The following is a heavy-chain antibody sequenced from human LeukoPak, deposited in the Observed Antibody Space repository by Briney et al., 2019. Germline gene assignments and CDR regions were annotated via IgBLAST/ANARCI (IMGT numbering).Heavy chain of an antibody. D-gene: IGHD2-21*02. V-gene: IGHV3-23*01. J-gene: IGHJ4*02. CDR1: GFTISGHW. CDR2: IRGSGGGT. Sequence: GGSLRLSCAASGFTISGHWMAWVRQAPGKGLEWVSVIRGSGGGTYFADSVKGRFTISRDNSKNTVYLQMNSLRAEDTAVYYCVKARMPHCGTDCLESWGQGTLVTVSS. CDR3: VKARMPHCGTDCLES.